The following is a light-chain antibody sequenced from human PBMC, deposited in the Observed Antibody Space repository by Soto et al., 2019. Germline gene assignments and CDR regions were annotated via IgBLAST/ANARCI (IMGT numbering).Light chain of an antibody. J-gene: IGLJ1*01. CDR1: SSDVGGYNY. Sequence: QSALTQPASVSGSPGQSITISCTGTSSDVGGYNYVSWYQQHPGKAPKFMTYDVSNRPSGVSNRFSGSKSGNTASLTISGLQAEDEADYYCCSYTTSNTRQIVFGTGTKVTVL. V-gene: IGLV2-14*01. CDR3: CSYTTSNTRQIV. CDR2: DVS.